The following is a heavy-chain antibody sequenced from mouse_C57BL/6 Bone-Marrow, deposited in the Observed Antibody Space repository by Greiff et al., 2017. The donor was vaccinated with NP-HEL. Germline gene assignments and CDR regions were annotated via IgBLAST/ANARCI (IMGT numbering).Heavy chain of an antibody. Sequence: EVMLVESEGGLVQPGSSMKLSCTASGFTFSDYYMAWVRQVPEKGLEWVANINYDGSCPYYLDSLKSRFIISRDNAKNILYLQMSSLKSEDTATYYCARDDGYYGYFDVWGTGTTVTVSS. D-gene: IGHD2-3*01. V-gene: IGHV5-16*01. CDR2: INYDGSCP. J-gene: IGHJ1*03. CDR1: GFTFSDYY. CDR3: ARDDGYYGYFDV.